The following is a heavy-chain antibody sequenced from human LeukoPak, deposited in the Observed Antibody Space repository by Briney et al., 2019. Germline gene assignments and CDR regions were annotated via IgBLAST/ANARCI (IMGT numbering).Heavy chain of an antibody. Sequence: PSETLSLTCAVSGDSISSALWWNWVRQPPGKGLDWIGEISRDGSTKYNPSLKSRVTISGDTSKNQFSLNLSSVTAADTAVYYCATDRARGGDSFDYWGQGTLVTVSS. D-gene: IGHD3-10*01. J-gene: IGHJ4*02. CDR3: ATDRARGGDSFDY. V-gene: IGHV4-4*02. CDR1: GDSISSALW. CDR2: ISRDGST.